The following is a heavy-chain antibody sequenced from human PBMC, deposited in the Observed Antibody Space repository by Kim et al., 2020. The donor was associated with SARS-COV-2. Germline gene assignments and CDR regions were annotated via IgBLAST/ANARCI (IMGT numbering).Heavy chain of an antibody. J-gene: IGHJ5*02. CDR3: ARRLGYSSGWYVRRAGSNWFDP. V-gene: IGHV4-39*01. D-gene: IGHD6-19*01. Sequence: SETLSLTCTVSGGSISSSSYYWGWIRQPPGKGLEWIGSIYYSGSTYYNPSLKSRVTISVDTSKNQFSLKLSSVTAADTAVYYCARRLGYSSGWYVRRAGSNWFDPWGQGTLVTVSS. CDR1: GGSISSSSYY. CDR2: IYYSGST.